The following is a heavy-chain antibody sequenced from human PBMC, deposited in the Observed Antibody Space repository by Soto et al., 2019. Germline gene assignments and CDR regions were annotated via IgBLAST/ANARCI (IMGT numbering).Heavy chain of an antibody. CDR1: GGSLSSYY. J-gene: IGHJ5*02. Sequence: SGTPSPPCTVSGGSLSSYYWSWVRPPPGKGLEWIGYIYYSGSTNYNPSLKSRVTISVDTSKNQFSLKLSSVTAADTAVYYCARQPYCSGGSCYGNWFDPWGQGTLVTVSS. CDR3: ARQPYCSGGSCYGNWFDP. CDR2: IYYSGST. V-gene: IGHV4-59*08. D-gene: IGHD2-15*01.